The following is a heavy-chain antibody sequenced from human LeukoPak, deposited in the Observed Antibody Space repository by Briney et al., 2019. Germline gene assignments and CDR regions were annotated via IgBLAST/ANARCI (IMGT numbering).Heavy chain of an antibody. CDR3: ARDGYSHPHGY. CDR2: IKQDGSEK. CDR1: GFTFSSYW. J-gene: IGHJ4*02. D-gene: IGHD5-18*01. Sequence: GGSLRLSCAASGFTFSSYWMSWVRQAPGKGLEWVANIKQDGSEKYYVDSVKGRFTITRDNAKNSLYLQMNSLRAEDTAVYYCARDGYSHPHGYWGQGTLVTVSS. V-gene: IGHV3-7*05.